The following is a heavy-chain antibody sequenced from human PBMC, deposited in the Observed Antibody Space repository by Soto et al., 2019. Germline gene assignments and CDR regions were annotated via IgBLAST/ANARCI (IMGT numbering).Heavy chain of an antibody. CDR1: GFTVSSNY. J-gene: IGHJ6*02. D-gene: IGHD6-13*01. CDR2: IYSGGST. Sequence: GGSLRLSCAASGFTVSSNYMSWVRQAPGKGLEWVSVIYSGGSTYYADSVKGRFTISRDNSKNTLYLQMNSLRAEDTAVYYCARDRSSSWYEPYYYYYGMDVWGQGTKVTVSS. CDR3: ARDRSSSWYEPYYYYYGMDV. V-gene: IGHV3-66*01.